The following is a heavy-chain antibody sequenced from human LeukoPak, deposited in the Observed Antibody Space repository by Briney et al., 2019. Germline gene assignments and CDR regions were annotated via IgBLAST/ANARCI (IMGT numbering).Heavy chain of an antibody. CDR1: GFTVSSNY. CDR3: AKATDDSSGYDY. Sequence: PGGSLRLSCAASGFTVSSNYMSWVRQAPGKGLEWVSVIYSSGTTYYADSVKGRFTISRDNSKNTLYLQMNSLRAEDTAVYYCAKATDDSSGYDYWGQGTLVTVSS. J-gene: IGHJ4*02. CDR2: IYSSGTT. V-gene: IGHV3-53*01. D-gene: IGHD3-22*01.